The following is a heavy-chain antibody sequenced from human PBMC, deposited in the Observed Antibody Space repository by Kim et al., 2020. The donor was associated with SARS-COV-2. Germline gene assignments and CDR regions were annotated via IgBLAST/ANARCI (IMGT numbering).Heavy chain of an antibody. D-gene: IGHD3-9*01. CDR1: GYTFTSYG. CDR2: ISAYNGNT. J-gene: IGHJ5*02. V-gene: IGHV1-18*01. Sequence: ASVKVSCKASGYTFTSYGISWVRQAPGQGLEWMGWISAYNGNTNYAQKLQGRVTMTTDTSTSTAYMELRSLRSDDTAVYYCARDFSTYYDILGNWFDPWGQGTLVTVSS. CDR3: ARDFSTYYDILGNWFDP.